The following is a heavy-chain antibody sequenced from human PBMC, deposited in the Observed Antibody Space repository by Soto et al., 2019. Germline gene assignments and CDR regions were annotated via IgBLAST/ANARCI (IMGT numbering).Heavy chain of an antibody. Sequence: QVQLVQSGAEVKKPGASVKVSCKASGYTCTSYDINWVRQATGQGLEWMGWMNPNSGNTGYAQKFQGRVTMTRNTAISTAYMELSRLRSEDTAVYYCARGLSSGWYGGHYFDYWGQGTLVTVSS. CDR3: ARGLSSGWYGGHYFDY. D-gene: IGHD6-19*01. CDR1: GYTCTSYD. J-gene: IGHJ4*02. V-gene: IGHV1-8*01. CDR2: MNPNSGNT.